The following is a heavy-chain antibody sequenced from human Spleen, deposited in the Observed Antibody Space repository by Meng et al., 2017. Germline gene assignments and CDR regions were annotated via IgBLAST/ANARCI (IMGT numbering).Heavy chain of an antibody. CDR1: GFTFGSYA. CDR3: ARGLGYADYCFDS. D-gene: IGHD4-17*01. V-gene: IGHV3-30*04. CDR2: ISYDGVDN. J-gene: IGHJ4*02. Sequence: GESLKISCAASGFTFGSYAMHWVRQAPGKGLEWMAFISYDGVDNYYAASMKGRFTISRDNSKSTLYLQMDSLRAEDTAVYFCARGLGYADYCFDSWGQGTLVTVSS.